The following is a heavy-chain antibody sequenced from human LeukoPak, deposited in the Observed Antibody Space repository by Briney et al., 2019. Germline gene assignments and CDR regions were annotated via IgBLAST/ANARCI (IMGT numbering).Heavy chain of an antibody. CDR1: GFTFSSYW. Sequence: PEGSLRLSCAASGFTFSSYWMGWVRQAPGKRLEWVANMNIDGSEKYYADSAKGRFTISRDNARNSVYLQMNSLRVEDTAVYYCARDPVEWELLLDYWGQGTLVTVSS. J-gene: IGHJ4*02. CDR3: ARDPVEWELLLDY. CDR2: MNIDGSEK. D-gene: IGHD1-26*01. V-gene: IGHV3-7*01.